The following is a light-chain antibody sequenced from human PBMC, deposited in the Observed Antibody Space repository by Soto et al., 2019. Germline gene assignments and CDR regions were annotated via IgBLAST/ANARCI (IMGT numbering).Light chain of an antibody. CDR2: DAS. V-gene: IGKV3-11*01. CDR1: QSVSSY. J-gene: IGKJ4*01. Sequence: EIVLTQSPATLSLSPGERATLSCRASQSVSSYLAWYQQKPGKAPRLLMYDASNRATGIPARFSGSGSGTDFTLTISSLEPEDFAVYYCQQRSNWPPGLTFGGGTKVEIK. CDR3: QQRSNWPPGLT.